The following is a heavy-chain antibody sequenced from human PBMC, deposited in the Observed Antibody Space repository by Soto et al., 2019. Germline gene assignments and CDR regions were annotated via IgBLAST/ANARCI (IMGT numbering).Heavy chain of an antibody. CDR2: IYYSGST. CDR1: GGSISSGDYY. Sequence: SETLSLTCTVSGGSISSGDYYWSWIRHPPGKGLEWIGYIYYSGSTYYNPSLKSRVTISVDTSKNQFSLNLSSVTAADTAVYYCARVGGFGATTIDYWGQGTLVTVSS. V-gene: IGHV4-30-4*01. D-gene: IGHD3-10*01. CDR3: ARVGGFGATTIDY. J-gene: IGHJ4*02.